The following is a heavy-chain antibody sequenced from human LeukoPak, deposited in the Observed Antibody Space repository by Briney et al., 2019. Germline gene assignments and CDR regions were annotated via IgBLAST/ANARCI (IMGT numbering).Heavy chain of an antibody. CDR3: AREGKQQGIY. D-gene: IGHD6-13*01. CDR1: GYSISSGYY. Sequence: SETLSLTCTVSGYSISSGYYWGWIRQPPGKGLEWIGSIYHSGSTYYNPSLKSRVTISVDTSKNQFPLKLSSVTAADTAVYYCAREGKQQGIYWDQGTLVTVSS. J-gene: IGHJ4*02. CDR2: IYHSGST. V-gene: IGHV4-38-2*02.